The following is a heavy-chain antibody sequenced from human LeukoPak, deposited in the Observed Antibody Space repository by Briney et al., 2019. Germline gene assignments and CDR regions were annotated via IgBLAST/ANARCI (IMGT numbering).Heavy chain of an antibody. J-gene: IGHJ4*02. V-gene: IGHV4-34*01. CDR1: GGSFSDYD. CDR3: ARYVPVKTGPTRASFDY. Sequence: PSETLSLTCAVYGGSFSDYDWSWIRQAPGKGLQWIGEFNQSGTTNCDPSLKSRVSMSIDTSKSQFSLSLRSVTAADTAVYFCARYVPVKTGPTRASFDYWGQGILVTVSS. D-gene: IGHD1-1*01. CDR2: FNQSGTT.